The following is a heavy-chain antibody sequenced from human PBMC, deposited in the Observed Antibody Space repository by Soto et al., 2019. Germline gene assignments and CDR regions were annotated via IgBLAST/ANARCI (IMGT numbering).Heavy chain of an antibody. V-gene: IGHV4-4*07. Sequence: SETLSLTCTVSGGSISSYYWSWIRQPAGKGLEWIGCIYTSGSTNYNPSLKSRVTMSVDTSKNQFSLKLSSVTAADTAVYYRARHIAVAGTSWFDPWGQGTLVTVSS. CDR2: IYTSGST. D-gene: IGHD6-19*01. CDR1: GGSISSYY. J-gene: IGHJ5*02. CDR3: ARHIAVAGTSWFDP.